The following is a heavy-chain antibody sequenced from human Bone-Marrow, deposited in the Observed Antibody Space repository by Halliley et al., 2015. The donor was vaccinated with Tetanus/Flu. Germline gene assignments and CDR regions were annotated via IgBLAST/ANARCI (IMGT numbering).Heavy chain of an antibody. Sequence: WVGRTTDKASSYPTEYAASVKGRFTISRDDSKSSLYLQMNSLKAEDTAVYYCVRRISGAFDIWGQGTMVTVSS. D-gene: IGHD3-3*01. J-gene: IGHJ3*02. CDR2: TTDKASSYPT. CDR3: VRRISGAFDI. V-gene: IGHV3-72*01.